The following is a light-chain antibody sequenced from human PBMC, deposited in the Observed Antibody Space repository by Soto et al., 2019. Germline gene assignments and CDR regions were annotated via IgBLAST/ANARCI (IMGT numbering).Light chain of an antibody. CDR1: SGDIGDYKY. V-gene: IGLV2-14*01. Sequence: QSALTQPASVSGSPGQSITISCTGSSGDIGDYKYVSWYKQHPGKAPKLMIYDVSNRPSGVSNRVSASKSGNTASLTISGLQAEDEADYYCSSYTSTNVVIFGGGTKVTVL. CDR2: DVS. J-gene: IGLJ2*01. CDR3: SSYTSTNVVI.